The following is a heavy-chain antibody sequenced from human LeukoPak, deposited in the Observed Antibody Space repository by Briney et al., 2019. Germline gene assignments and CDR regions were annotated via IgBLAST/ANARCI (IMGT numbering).Heavy chain of an antibody. CDR3: AKSPGEFSSNYLDY. V-gene: IGHV3-23*01. CDR2: FSGSGGNT. CDR1: GFTFSSYA. J-gene: IGHJ4*02. D-gene: IGHD6-6*01. Sequence: PGGSLRLSCAASGFTFSSYAMSWVRQAPGKGLEWVSAFSGSGGNTYYADSVKGRFTISRDNSKNTLYLQMSSLRAEDTAVYYCAKSPGEFSSNYLDYWGQGTLVTVSS.